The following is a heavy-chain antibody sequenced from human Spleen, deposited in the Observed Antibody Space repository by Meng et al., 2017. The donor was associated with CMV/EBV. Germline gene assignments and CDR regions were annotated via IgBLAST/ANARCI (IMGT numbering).Heavy chain of an antibody. CDR1: GFTFSNYG. Sequence: LSLTCAASGFTFSNYGIHWVRQAPGKGLEWVAVISYDGTNKYYADSVKGRFTISRDNSKNTLYLQMNSLRVEDTGVYYCARDDGFIRGQGTRVTVSS. CDR3: ARDDGFI. CDR2: ISYDGTNK. V-gene: IGHV3-30-3*01. D-gene: IGHD3-10*01. J-gene: IGHJ3*02.